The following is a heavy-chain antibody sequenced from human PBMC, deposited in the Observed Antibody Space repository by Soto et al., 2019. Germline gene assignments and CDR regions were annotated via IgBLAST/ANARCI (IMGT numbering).Heavy chain of an antibody. J-gene: IGHJ4*02. D-gene: IGHD1-7*01. CDR2: ITSGGST. CDR1: GFRFSDFA. V-gene: IGHV3-23*01. Sequence: VQMLQSGGGLVQPGGSLSLSCAASGFRFSDFAMSWVRQAPGKGLEWVSAITSGGSTSYADSVRGRFTISRDNAKNTLYLPINSLRAEDAAVYYCAKAPYGTSDYWGQGTLVTVSS. CDR3: AKAPYGTSDY.